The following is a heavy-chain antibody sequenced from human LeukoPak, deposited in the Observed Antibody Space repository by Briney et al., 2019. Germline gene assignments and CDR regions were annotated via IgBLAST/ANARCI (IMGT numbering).Heavy chain of an antibody. D-gene: IGHD4-17*01. CDR2: IYYSGST. V-gene: IGHV4-30-4*01. Sequence: SETLSLTCTVSGGSISSGDYYWSWIRQPPGKGLEWIGYIYYSGSTYYNPSLKSRVTISVDTSKNQFSLKLSSVTAADTAVYYCARANGDYGGFDYWGQGTLVTVSS. CDR3: ARANGDYGGFDY. CDR1: GGSISSGDYY. J-gene: IGHJ4*02.